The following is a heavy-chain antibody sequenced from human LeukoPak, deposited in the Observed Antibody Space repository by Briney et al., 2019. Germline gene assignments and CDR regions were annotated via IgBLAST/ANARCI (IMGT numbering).Heavy chain of an antibody. CDR2: IDPSDSYT. CDR3: ARHVDSGWYGPEGGSDY. D-gene: IGHD6-19*01. J-gene: IGHJ4*02. V-gene: IGHV5-10-1*01. Sequence: GESLKISCKGSGYSFTSYWISWARQMPGKGLEWMGRIDPSDSYTNCSPSFQGHVTISADKSISTAYLQWSSLKASDTAMYYCARHVDSGWYGPEGGSDYWGQGTLVTVSS. CDR1: GYSFTSYW.